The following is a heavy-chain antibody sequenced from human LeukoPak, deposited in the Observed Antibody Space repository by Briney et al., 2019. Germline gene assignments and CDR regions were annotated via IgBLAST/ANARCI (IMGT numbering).Heavy chain of an antibody. CDR1: GFTFSSYA. J-gene: IGHJ4*02. CDR2: ISGSGGAT. CDR3: AKAPSIAVSGVGPY. V-gene: IGHV3-23*01. D-gene: IGHD6-19*01. Sequence: GGSLRLSCAASGFTFSSYAMSWVRQAPGKGLEWVSVISGSGGATYYADSVKGRFTISRDNSKNTLYLQMNSLRAEDTAVYYCAKAPSIAVSGVGPYWGQGTLVTVSS.